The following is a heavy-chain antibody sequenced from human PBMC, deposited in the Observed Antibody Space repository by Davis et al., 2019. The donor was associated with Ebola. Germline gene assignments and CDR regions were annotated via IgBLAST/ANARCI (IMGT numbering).Heavy chain of an antibody. V-gene: IGHV3-53*01. CDR3: TRGGEMDF. CDR1: GFTVSSNY. Sequence: PGGSLRLSCAASGFTVSSNYMNWVRQAPGKGLEWVSVIYSVGTTYYADSVKGRFTISRDNSKNILYLQMNSLRAEDTAVYYCTRGGEMDFWGQGTLVTVSS. J-gene: IGHJ4*02. D-gene: IGHD3-10*01. CDR2: IYSVGTT.